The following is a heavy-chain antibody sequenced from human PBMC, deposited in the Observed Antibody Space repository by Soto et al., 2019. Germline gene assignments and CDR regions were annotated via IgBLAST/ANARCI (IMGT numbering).Heavy chain of an antibody. CDR3: ARDRYSSHYYMDN. V-gene: IGHV4-31*03. CDR2: IYYSGNT. CDR1: GCSITTGGYY. Sequence: TLSLTCSVSGCSITTGGYYWSWIRQHPGKGLEWIGYIYYSGNTYYNPSLKSRVTISLDTSKNQFSLKLSSVTAADTAVYYCARDRYSSHYYMDNWGQGTLVTVSS. J-gene: IGHJ4*02. D-gene: IGHD6-19*01.